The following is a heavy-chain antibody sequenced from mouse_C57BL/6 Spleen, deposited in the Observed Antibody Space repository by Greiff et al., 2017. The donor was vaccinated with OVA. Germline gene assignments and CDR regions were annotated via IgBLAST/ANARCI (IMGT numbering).Heavy chain of an antibody. J-gene: IGHJ4*01. V-gene: IGHV1-85*01. D-gene: IGHD1-1*01. CDR1: GYTFTSYD. CDR2: IYPRDGST. Sequence: VKLVESGPELVKPGASVKLSCKASGYTFTSYDINWVKQRPGQGLEWIGWIYPRDGSTKYNEKFKGKATLTVDTSSSTAYMELHSLTSEDSAVYFCAREGSSYAMDYWGQGTSVTVSS. CDR3: AREGSSYAMDY.